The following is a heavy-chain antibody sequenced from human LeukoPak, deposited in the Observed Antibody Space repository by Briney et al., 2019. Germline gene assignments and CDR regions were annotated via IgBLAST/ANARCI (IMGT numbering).Heavy chain of an antibody. V-gene: IGHV3-48*01. CDR2: IDARSGIT. Sequence: HPGGSLRLSCATSGFTFTIFGINWLRQAPGKGPEWVSYIDARSGITYYADSVQGRFTISRDNAKESVFLQMNRLRVDDTAVYYCARTYDFGRGPPGDAFDNWGQGTPVTVSS. J-gene: IGHJ3*02. D-gene: IGHD3-3*01. CDR3: ARTYDFGRGPPGDAFDN. CDR1: GFTFTIFG.